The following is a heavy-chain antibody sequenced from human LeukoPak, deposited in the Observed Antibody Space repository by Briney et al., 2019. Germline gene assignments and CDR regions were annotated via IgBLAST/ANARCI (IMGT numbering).Heavy chain of an antibody. Sequence: ASVKVSCKASGYTFTSYGISWVRQAPGQGLEWMGWISAYNGNTNYAQKFQGRVTITADESTSTAYMELSSLRSEDTAVYYCAREGYCSSTSCYTGGHYFDYWGQGTLVTVSS. J-gene: IGHJ4*02. CDR2: ISAYNGNT. CDR3: AREGYCSSTSCYTGGHYFDY. CDR1: GYTFTSYG. D-gene: IGHD2-2*01. V-gene: IGHV1-18*01.